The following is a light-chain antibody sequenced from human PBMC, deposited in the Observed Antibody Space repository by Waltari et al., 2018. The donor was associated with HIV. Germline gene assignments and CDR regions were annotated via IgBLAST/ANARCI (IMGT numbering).Light chain of an antibody. Sequence: QSVLTQPPSASGTPGPRVTISCSGSSSNIGSNTENWYQPPPGTAPKLLIYSYKQRPSGVPDRVSGSKSGTSASLAISGLQSEDEAHYYCASWDDSLNGYVFGTGTKVTVL. J-gene: IGLJ1*01. CDR2: SYK. CDR1: SSNIGSNT. V-gene: IGLV1-44*01. CDR3: ASWDDSLNGYV.